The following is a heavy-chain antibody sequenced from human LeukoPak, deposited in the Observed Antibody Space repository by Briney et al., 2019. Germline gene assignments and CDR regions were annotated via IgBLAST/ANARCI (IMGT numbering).Heavy chain of an antibody. CDR3: ATLGLVVIDAFDI. CDR1: GFTFSSYS. Sequence: PGGSLRLSCAASGFTFSSYSMNWVRQAPGKGLEWVSSISSSSSYIYYADSVKGRFTISRDNAKNSLYLQMNSLRAEDTAVYYCATLGLVVIDAFDIWGQGTMVTVFS. J-gene: IGHJ3*02. V-gene: IGHV3-21*01. D-gene: IGHD3-22*01. CDR2: ISSSSSYI.